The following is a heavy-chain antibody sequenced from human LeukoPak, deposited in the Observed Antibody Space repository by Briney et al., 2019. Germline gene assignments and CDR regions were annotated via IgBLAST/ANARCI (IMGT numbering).Heavy chain of an antibody. CDR3: ARASCSGGSCYSSPFDY. J-gene: IGHJ4*02. CDR1: GGSFSGYY. D-gene: IGHD2-15*01. Sequence: SETLSLTCAVYGGSFSGYYWSWIRQPPGKGLEWIGEINHSGSTNYNPSLKSRVTISVDTSKNQFSLKLSSVTAADTAVCYCARASCSGGSCYSSPFDYWGQGTLVTVSS. V-gene: IGHV4-34*01. CDR2: INHSGST.